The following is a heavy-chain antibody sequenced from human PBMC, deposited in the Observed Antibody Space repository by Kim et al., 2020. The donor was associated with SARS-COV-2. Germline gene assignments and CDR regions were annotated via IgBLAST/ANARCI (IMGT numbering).Heavy chain of an antibody. D-gene: IGHD6-13*01. V-gene: IGHV4-34*01. CDR2: INHSGST. CDR1: GGSFSGYY. Sequence: SETLSLTCAVYGGSFSGYYWSWIRQPPGKGLEWIGEINHSGSTNYNPSLKSRVTISVDTSKNQFSLKLSSVTAADTAVYYCARGSIAAGTDYWGQGTLVTVSS. CDR3: ARGSIAAGTDY. J-gene: IGHJ4*02.